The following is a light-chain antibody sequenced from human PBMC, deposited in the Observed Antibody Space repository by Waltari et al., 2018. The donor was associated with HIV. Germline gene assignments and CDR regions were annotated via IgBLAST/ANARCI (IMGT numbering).Light chain of an antibody. V-gene: IGLV1-40*01. Sequence: QSVLTQPPSVSGAPGQRVTISCTGSSSNIGAGHDVHWFQQLPGTAPKLLLYDDNDRPAGVPGRFAGSVSGTSASLAITGLQAEDEADYYCQSYDDSLSGSWVFGGGTKLTVL. CDR1: SSNIGAGHD. CDR3: QSYDDSLSGSWV. CDR2: DDN. J-gene: IGLJ3*02.